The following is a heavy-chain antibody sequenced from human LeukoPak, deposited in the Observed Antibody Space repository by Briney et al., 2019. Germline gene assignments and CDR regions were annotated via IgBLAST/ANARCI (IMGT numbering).Heavy chain of an antibody. J-gene: IGHJ3*02. V-gene: IGHV1-2*02. CDR3: AREDTAMVKGAFDI. CDR1: GYTFTGYY. CDR2: INPNSGGT. Sequence: ASVKVSCKASGYTFTGYYTHWVRQAPGQGLEWMGWINPNSGGTNYAQKFQGRVAMTRDTSISTAYMELSRLRSDDTAVYYCAREDTAMVKGAFDIWGQGTMVTVSS. D-gene: IGHD5-18*01.